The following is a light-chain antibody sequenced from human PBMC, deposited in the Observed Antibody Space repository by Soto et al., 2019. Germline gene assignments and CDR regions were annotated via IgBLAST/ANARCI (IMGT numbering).Light chain of an antibody. CDR3: QQYGTSPRT. Sequence: EFLLPQSPGTLSFSPLEIATISCMSSQTVRNNYLAWYQQKPGQAPRLLIYDASSRATGIPDRFSGSGSGTDFTLTISRLEPEDFAVYICQQYGTSPRTFGQGTRLEI. V-gene: IGKV3-20*01. CDR2: DAS. J-gene: IGKJ5*01. CDR1: QTVRNNY.